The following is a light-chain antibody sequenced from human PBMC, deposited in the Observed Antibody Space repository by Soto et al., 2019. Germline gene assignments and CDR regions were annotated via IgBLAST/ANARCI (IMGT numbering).Light chain of an antibody. Sequence: EIVMTQSPATLSVSPGERATLSCRASQSVSSKVAWYQQKPGQAPRLLIYDASTRATGIPARFSGRGSGTEFTLTISSLQSEDFAVYHCQQYGSSPRTFGQGTKVDIK. CDR1: QSVSSK. CDR3: QQYGSSPRT. J-gene: IGKJ1*01. CDR2: DAS. V-gene: IGKV3-15*01.